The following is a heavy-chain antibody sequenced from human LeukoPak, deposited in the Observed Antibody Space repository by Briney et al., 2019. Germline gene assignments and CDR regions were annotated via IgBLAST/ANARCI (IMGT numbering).Heavy chain of an antibody. V-gene: IGHV3-53*01. D-gene: IGHD1-14*01. CDR3: AKDGYNIPHY. CDR2: IYSGGST. Sequence: GGSLRLSCAASGFTVSSNYMSWVRQAPGKGLEWVSVIYSGGSTYYADSVKGRFTISRDNSKNTLNLQMNSLRADDTAVYYCAKDGYNIPHYWGQGTLVTVSS. J-gene: IGHJ4*02. CDR1: GFTVSSNY.